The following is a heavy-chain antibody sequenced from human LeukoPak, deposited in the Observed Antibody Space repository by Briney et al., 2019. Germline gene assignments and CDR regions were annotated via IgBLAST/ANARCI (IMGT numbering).Heavy chain of an antibody. J-gene: IGHJ6*02. Sequence: GGSLRLSCAASGFTLSTYSMNWVRQAPGKGLEWVSPISSSSNYFYYADSVKGRFTISRDSAKNSLYLQMNSLRAEDTAVYCCARARGTYYYYAMDVWGQGTTVTVSS. CDR3: ARARGTYYYYAMDV. V-gene: IGHV3-21*01. D-gene: IGHD1-26*01. CDR1: GFTLSTYS. CDR2: ISSSSNYF.